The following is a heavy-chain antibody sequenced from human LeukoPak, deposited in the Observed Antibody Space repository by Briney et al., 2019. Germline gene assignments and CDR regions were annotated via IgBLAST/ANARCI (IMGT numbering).Heavy chain of an antibody. D-gene: IGHD3-16*01. CDR1: GGSISSYY. Sequence: PSETLSLTCTVSGGSISSYYWSWIRQPPGKGLEWIGYISYGGRTNYNPSLQSRVTISVDMSKTQFSLNLDSVTAADTAVYYCARALLGEFPNYFDYWGQGTLVTVSS. V-gene: IGHV4-59*08. J-gene: IGHJ4*02. CDR3: ARALLGEFPNYFDY. CDR2: ISYGGRT.